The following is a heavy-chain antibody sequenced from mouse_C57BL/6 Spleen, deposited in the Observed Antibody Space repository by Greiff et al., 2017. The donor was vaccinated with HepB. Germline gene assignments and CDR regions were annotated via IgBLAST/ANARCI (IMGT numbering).Heavy chain of an antibody. CDR3: ARNIYDGYYWYFDV. Sequence: VMLVESGPGLVQPSQSLSITCTVSGFSLTSYGVHWVRQSPGKGLEWLGVIWSGGSTDYNAAFISRLSISKDNSKSQVFFKMNSLQADDTAIYYCARNIYDGYYWYFDVWGTGTTVTVSS. CDR1: GFSLTSYG. CDR2: IWSGGST. J-gene: IGHJ1*03. D-gene: IGHD2-3*01. V-gene: IGHV2-2*01.